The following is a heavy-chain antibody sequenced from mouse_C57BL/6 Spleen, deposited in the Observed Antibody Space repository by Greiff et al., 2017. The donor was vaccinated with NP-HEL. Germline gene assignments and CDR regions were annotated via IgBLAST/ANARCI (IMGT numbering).Heavy chain of an antibody. Sequence: QVQLQQPGAELVMPGASVKLSCKASGYTFTSYWMHWVKQRPGQGLEWIGEIDPSGSYTNYNQKFKGKSTLTVDKSSSTAYMQLSSLTSEDSEVYYCARGIYYDYDGAMDYWGQGTSVTVSS. CDR1: GYTFTSYW. D-gene: IGHD2-4*01. J-gene: IGHJ4*01. CDR2: IDPSGSYT. CDR3: ARGIYYDYDGAMDY. V-gene: IGHV1-69*01.